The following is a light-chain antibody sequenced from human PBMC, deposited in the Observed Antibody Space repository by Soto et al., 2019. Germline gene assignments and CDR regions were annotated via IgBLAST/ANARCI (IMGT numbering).Light chain of an antibody. V-gene: IGKV3-20*01. CDR2: SAS. CDR3: QQYADWPRT. Sequence: EFVLTQSPGTLSLSPGERATLSCRARQSVSSSYIAWHQQKPGQAPRLVIYSASNRATGVPDRFSGSGSGTEFTLTISSLQSGDFAVYYCQQYADWPRTFGQGTKVDIK. J-gene: IGKJ1*01. CDR1: QSVSSSY.